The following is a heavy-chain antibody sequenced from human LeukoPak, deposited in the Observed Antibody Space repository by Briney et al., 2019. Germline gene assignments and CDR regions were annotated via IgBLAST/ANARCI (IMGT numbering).Heavy chain of an antibody. CDR1: GYTVTNYG. J-gene: IGHJ4*02. D-gene: IGHD6-19*01. V-gene: IGHV1-18*01. CDR2: ISPYNGNT. Sequence: ASVKVSCKASGYTVTNYGIIWVRQAPGQGLEWMGWISPYNGNTKYAQKFQGRVAMTTDTSTNTVYMDLRSLTSDDTALYYCARSHSGSLRAPFDYWGRGTLVAVSS. CDR3: ARSHSGSLRAPFDY.